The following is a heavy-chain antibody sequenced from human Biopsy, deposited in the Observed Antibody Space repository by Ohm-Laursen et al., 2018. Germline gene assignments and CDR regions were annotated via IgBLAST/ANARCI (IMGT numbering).Heavy chain of an antibody. CDR1: GFGVSINA. CDR3: AKGGYCTTTSCYMDVDY. J-gene: IGHJ4*02. D-gene: IGHD2-2*02. V-gene: IGHV3-23*01. CDR2: ISGNGAST. Sequence: SLTLSLTSTGFGVSINAMNWVCLGPRQGPGLDSTISGNGASTYYADSVMSRFTISRDASKNTLYLLMNSLRAEDTAMYYCAKGGYCTTTSCYMDVDYWGQGTLVTVSS.